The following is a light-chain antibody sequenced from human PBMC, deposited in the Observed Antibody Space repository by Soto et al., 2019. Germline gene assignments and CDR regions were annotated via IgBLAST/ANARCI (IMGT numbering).Light chain of an antibody. V-gene: IGLV1-51*02. CDR1: SSNIGNNF. Sequence: QSVLTQPPSVSAAPGQKVTISCSGSSSNIGNNFVSWYQQLPGTAPKLLIYENNKRPSGIPDRFSGSKSDTSATLGITGLQTGDEADYYCGTWDSSLGAVVFGGGTKLTVL. CDR2: ENN. CDR3: GTWDSSLGAVV. J-gene: IGLJ2*01.